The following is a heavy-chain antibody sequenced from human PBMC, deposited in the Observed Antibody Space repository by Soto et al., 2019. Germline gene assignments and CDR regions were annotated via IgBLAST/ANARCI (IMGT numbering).Heavy chain of an antibody. CDR3: AAEGVYCTNGVCDGDYYYYGMDV. CDR2: IVVGSGNT. V-gene: IGHV1-58*01. D-gene: IGHD2-8*01. CDR1: GFTFTSSA. J-gene: IGHJ6*02. Sequence: GASVKVSCKASGFTFTSSAVQWVRQARGQRLEWIGWIVVGSGNTNYAQKSQERVTITRDMSTSTAYMELSSLRSEDTAVYYCAAEGVYCTNGVCDGDYYYYGMDVWGQGTTVTVSS.